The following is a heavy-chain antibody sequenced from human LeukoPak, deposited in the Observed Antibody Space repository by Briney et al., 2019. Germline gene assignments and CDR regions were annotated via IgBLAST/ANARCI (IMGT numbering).Heavy chain of an antibody. V-gene: IGHV1-69*04. D-gene: IGHD4-11*01. J-gene: IGHJ4*02. CDR1: GYTFTSYG. Sequence: SVKVSCKASGYTFTSYGISWVRQAPGQGLEWMGRIIPILGIANYAQKFQGRVTITADKSTSTAYMELSSLRSEDTAVYYCARVTRNYSNLSNWGQGTLVTVSS. CDR3: ARVTRNYSNLSN. CDR2: IIPILGIA.